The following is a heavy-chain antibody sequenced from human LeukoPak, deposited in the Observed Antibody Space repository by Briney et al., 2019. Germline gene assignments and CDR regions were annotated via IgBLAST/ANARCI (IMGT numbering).Heavy chain of an antibody. Sequence: SETLSLTCSVSGGSISSYYWSWIRQPPGKGLEWIGYIYYSGSTNYNPSLKSRVTIPVDTSKNQFSLILSSVTAADTAVYYCVSPRGFSYGYFDYWGQGTLVTVSS. CDR1: GGSISSYY. J-gene: IGHJ4*02. CDR2: IYYSGST. CDR3: VSPRGFSYGYFDY. V-gene: IGHV4-59*08. D-gene: IGHD5-18*01.